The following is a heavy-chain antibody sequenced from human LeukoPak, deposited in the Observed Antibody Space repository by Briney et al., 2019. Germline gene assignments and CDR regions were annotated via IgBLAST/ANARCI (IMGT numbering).Heavy chain of an antibody. CDR3: ARDYHRLVGDIGSDY. CDR1: GYTFTRYG. V-gene: IGHV1-18*01. D-gene: IGHD1-26*01. CDR2: ISGYNGHT. Sequence: EASVKVSCKASGYTFTRYGISWVRQAPGQGLEWMGWISGYNGHTNYAQKLQGRVTMTTDTSTSTVYMELRSLRSDDTAVYYCARDYHRLVGDIGSDYWGQGTLVIVSS. J-gene: IGHJ4*02.